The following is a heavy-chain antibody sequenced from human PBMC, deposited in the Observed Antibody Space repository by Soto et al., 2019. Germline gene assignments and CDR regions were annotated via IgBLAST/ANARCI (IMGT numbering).Heavy chain of an antibody. CDR3: ARLDIVATFYTRGPNPSPDYYYYYGMDV. CDR2: IIPIFGTA. D-gene: IGHD5-12*01. V-gene: IGHV1-69*13. J-gene: IGHJ6*02. CDR1: GGTFSSYA. Sequence: SVKVSCKASGGTFSSYAISWVRQAPGQGLEWMGGIIPIFGTANYAQKFQGRVTITADESTSTAYMELSSLRSEDTAVYYCARLDIVATFYTRGPNPSPDYYYYYGMDVWGQGTTVTVSS.